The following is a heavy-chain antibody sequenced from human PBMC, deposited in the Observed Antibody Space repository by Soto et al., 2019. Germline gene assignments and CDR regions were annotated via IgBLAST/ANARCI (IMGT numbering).Heavy chain of an antibody. J-gene: IGHJ6*02. CDR2: IYYSGST. D-gene: IGHD1-26*01. V-gene: IGHV4-61*01. CDR3: ARAGGSYYKEDGMDV. CDR1: GGSVSSGSYY. Sequence: PSETLSLTCTVSGGSVSSGSYYWSWIRQPPGKGLEWIGYIYYSGSTYYNPSLKSRVTISVDTSKNQFSLKLSSVTAADTAVYYCARAGGSYYKEDGMDVWGQGTTVTVSS.